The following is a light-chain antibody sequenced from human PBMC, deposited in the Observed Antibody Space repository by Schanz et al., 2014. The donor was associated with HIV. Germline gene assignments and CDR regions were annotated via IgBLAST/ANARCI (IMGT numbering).Light chain of an antibody. Sequence: QSALTQPASVSGSPGQSITISCTGTSSDIGRYNYVSWCQQHPGKAPKLMIYDVSSRPSGVSNRFSGSKSGNTASLTISGLRAEDESDYYCSSYTSSSTLVIFGGGTKLTVL. CDR1: SSDIGRYNY. CDR2: DVS. V-gene: IGLV2-14*03. J-gene: IGLJ2*01. CDR3: SSYTSSSTLVI.